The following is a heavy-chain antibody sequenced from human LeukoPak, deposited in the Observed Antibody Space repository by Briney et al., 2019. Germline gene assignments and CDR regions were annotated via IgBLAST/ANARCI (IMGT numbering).Heavy chain of an antibody. CDR1: GFTFANYG. CDR3: ARGGILTGYFEDY. D-gene: IGHD3-9*01. J-gene: IGHJ4*02. CDR2: ITWNSGST. Sequence: GGSLRLSCAASGFTFANYGMSWVRHVPGKGLEWVSGITWNSGSTGYADFVKGGFTISRDNAKNSLYLQMDSLRAEDTAFYYCARGGILTGYFEDYWGQGTLVTVSS. V-gene: IGHV3-20*04.